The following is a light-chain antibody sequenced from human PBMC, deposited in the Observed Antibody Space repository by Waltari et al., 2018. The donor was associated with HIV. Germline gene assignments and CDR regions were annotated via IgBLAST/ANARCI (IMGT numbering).Light chain of an antibody. J-gene: IGKJ4*01. Sequence: DLQMTQSPSSVSASVGDRVTITCRASQSINTNLAWYQQKPGIAPKLLIYAASSLQSGVPSRFSGSGSGTDFTLTINSLQPEDFATYYCQQANSFPLTFGGGTKVDIK. CDR3: QQANSFPLT. CDR2: AAS. CDR1: QSINTN. V-gene: IGKV1D-12*01.